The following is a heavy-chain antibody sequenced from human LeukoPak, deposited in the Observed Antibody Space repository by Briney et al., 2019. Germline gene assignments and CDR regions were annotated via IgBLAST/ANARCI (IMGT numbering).Heavy chain of an antibody. CDR1: GVSISSSY. J-gene: IGHJ6*02. Sequence: SETLSLTCTVSGVSISSSYWSWVRQPPGKGLEWIGYIHYDGSSNYSPSLKSRVTISVDTSENQFSLKLGSLTAADTAVYYCARLVRLTLVRGPSTYYHSMDVWGQGTAVTVSS. D-gene: IGHD3-10*01. CDR3: ARLVRLTLVRGPSTYYHSMDV. CDR2: IHYDGSS. V-gene: IGHV4-59*08.